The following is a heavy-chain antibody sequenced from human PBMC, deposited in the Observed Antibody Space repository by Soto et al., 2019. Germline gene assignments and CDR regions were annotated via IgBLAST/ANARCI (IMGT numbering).Heavy chain of an antibody. V-gene: IGHV3-30-3*01. CDR3: ARSQSGCCYYYYGMDV. CDR2: ISYDGSNK. D-gene: IGHD3-10*01. J-gene: IGHJ6*02. Sequence: QVQLVESGGGVVRPGRSLRLSCAASGFTFSSYAMHWVRQAPGKGLEWVAVISYDGSNKYYADAVKGRFTISRDNSKNMLYLQISSLRAEDTAVYYCARSQSGCCYYYYGMDVWGQGTTVTVSS. CDR1: GFTFSSYA.